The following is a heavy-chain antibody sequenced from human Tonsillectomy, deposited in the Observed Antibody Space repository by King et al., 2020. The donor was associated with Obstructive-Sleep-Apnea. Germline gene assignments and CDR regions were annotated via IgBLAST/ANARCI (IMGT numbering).Heavy chain of an antibody. CDR2: IYYSGST. CDR1: GGSISSGDYY. D-gene: IGHD2-21*01. CDR3: ATVGAGGDYYCFDY. J-gene: IGHJ4*02. Sequence: QLQESGPGLVKPSQTLSLTCTVSGGSISSGDYYWSWIRQHPGRGLEWIGYIYYSGSTYYNPSLKSRVTISEDTSKNQFSLKLNSVTAADTAVYYCATVGAGGDYYCFDYWGQGTLVTVSA. V-gene: IGHV4-31*03.